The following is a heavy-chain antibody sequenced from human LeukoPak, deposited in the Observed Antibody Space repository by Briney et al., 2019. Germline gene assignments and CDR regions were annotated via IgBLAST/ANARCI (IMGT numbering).Heavy chain of an antibody. D-gene: IGHD5-24*01. Sequence: GGSLRLSCAASGFIFDNYAMGWVRQAPGKGLEWVSFITTSGETTYYADSVRGRFTASRDNAKNSLYLQMNSLRAEDTAIYYCTRVGYIDEGIDYWGQGTLVTVSS. CDR2: ITTSGETT. CDR3: TRVGYIDEGIDY. CDR1: GFIFDNYA. V-gene: IGHV3-23*01. J-gene: IGHJ4*02.